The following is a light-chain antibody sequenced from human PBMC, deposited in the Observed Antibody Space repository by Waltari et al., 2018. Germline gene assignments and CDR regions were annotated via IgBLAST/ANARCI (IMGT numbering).Light chain of an antibody. CDR2: EVT. Sequence: QSALAQPPSASGSPGQSVTISCTGTSSDVGGYNYVSWYQQHPGRAPRLIIYEVTKRPSGVPYRFSGSKSGNTASLTVSGLQADDEADYHCCAYAGNTEVFGGGTRLTVL. J-gene: IGLJ2*01. CDR3: CAYAGNTEV. CDR1: SSDVGGYNY. V-gene: IGLV2-8*01.